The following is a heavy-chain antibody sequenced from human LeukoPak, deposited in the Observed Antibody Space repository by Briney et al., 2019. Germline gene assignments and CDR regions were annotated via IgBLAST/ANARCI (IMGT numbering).Heavy chain of an antibody. CDR3: VRRVVVVTANDKSDAFDV. Sequence: SETLSLTCTVSGGSISTYYWNWIRQPPGQGLEWIGYTYYTRSCDYNPSLKSRVTISLDTSKNQFSLNLSAVTAADTAVYYCVRRVVVVTANDKSDAFDVWGQGTVVTVSS. V-gene: IGHV4-59*01. CDR1: GGSISTYY. J-gene: IGHJ3*01. D-gene: IGHD2-21*02. CDR2: TYYTRSC.